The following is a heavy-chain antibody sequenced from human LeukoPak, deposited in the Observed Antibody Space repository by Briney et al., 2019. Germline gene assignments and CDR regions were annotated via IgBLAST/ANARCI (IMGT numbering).Heavy chain of an antibody. V-gene: IGHV3-30*18. J-gene: IGHJ4*02. CDR3: AKDGWHDYGDYYFDY. Sequence: GGSLRLSCAASGFTFSSYGMHWVRQAPGKGLEWVAVISYDGSNKYYADSVKGRFTISRDNSKNTLYLQMNSLRAEDTAVYYCAKDGWHDYGDYYFDYWGQGTLVTVSS. CDR2: ISYDGSNK. D-gene: IGHD4-17*01. CDR1: GFTFSSYG.